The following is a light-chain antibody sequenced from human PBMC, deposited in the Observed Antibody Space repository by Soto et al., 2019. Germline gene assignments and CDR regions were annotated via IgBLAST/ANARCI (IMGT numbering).Light chain of an antibody. CDR2: KAS. V-gene: IGKV1-5*03. CDR1: QSISTW. J-gene: IGKJ1*01. CDR3: QQYNSSPGT. Sequence: DIQMTQSPSTLSASVGDRVTITCRASQSISTWLAWYQQEPGKAPKLLIYKASSLESGVPSRFRGSGSGTEFTLTISSLQPDDFATYYCQQYNSSPGTFGQGTKVEIK.